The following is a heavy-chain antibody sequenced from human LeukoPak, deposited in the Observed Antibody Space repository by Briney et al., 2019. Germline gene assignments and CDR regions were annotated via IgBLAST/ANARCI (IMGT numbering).Heavy chain of an antibody. V-gene: IGHV1-46*01. J-gene: IGHJ6*03. Sequence: ASVKVSCKASGYTFTSYYMHWVRQAPGQGLEWMGIINPSGGSTSYAQKFQGRVTMTRDMSTSTVYMELSSLRSEDTAVYYCARGDSSGYYRDYYYMDVWGKGTTVTVSS. CDR2: INPSGGST. D-gene: IGHD3-22*01. CDR1: GYTFTSYY. CDR3: ARGDSSGYYRDYYYMDV.